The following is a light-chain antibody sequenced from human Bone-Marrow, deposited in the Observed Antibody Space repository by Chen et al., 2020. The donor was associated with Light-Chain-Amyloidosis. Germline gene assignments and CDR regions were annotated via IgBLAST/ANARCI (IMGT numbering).Light chain of an antibody. V-gene: IGLV3-21*02. CDR2: DDS. Sequence: SYVLTQPSSVSVAPGQTATIACGGNNIGSTSVHWYQQTPGQAPLLVVYDDSDRPSGIPERFSGSKSGNTATLTISRVEAGDEADYYCQVWDRSSDRPVCGGGTKLTVL. J-gene: IGLJ3*02. CDR3: QVWDRSSDRPV. CDR1: NIGSTS.